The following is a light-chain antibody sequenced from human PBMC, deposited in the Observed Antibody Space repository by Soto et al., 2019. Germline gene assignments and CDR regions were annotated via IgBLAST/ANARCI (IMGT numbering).Light chain of an antibody. CDR3: QQYDSVFT. Sequence: DIQMTHSPSALSASFVDRFTLTCQASQDITNYLNWYQQKPGKAPNLLIYGASNLETGVPSRFSGSGSGTDFTFTISSLQAEDIGTYFCQQYDSVFTFGQGTRLEIK. CDR1: QDITNY. CDR2: GAS. V-gene: IGKV1-33*01. J-gene: IGKJ5*01.